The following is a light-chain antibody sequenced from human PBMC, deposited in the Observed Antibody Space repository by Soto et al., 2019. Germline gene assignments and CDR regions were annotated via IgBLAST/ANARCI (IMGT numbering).Light chain of an antibody. V-gene: IGLV2-11*01. CDR3: CSYAGSHTYV. J-gene: IGLJ1*01. CDR2: DVS. CDR1: SSDVGGYNY. Sequence: QSALTQPRSVSGSPGQSATMSCTGTSSDVGGYNYVSWYQQHPGKAPKLMIYDVSKRPSGVPDRFSGSKSGNTASLTISGLQAEDEADYYCCSYAGSHTYVFGTGTKVTVL.